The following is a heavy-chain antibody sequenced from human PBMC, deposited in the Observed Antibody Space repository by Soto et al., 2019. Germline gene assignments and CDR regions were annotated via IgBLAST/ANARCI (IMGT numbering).Heavy chain of an antibody. CDR3: ARWTTVTKYYYYYYGMDV. D-gene: IGHD4-17*01. V-gene: IGHV4-31*03. CDR2: IYYSGST. CDR1: GGSISSGGYY. J-gene: IGHJ6*02. Sequence: QVQLQESGPGLVKPSQTLSLTCTVSGGSISSGGYYWSWIRQHPGKGLEWIGYIYYSGSTYYNPSLESRVTISVHASKNQFSLKLSSVTAADTAVYYCARWTTVTKYYYYYYGMDVWGQGTTVTVSS.